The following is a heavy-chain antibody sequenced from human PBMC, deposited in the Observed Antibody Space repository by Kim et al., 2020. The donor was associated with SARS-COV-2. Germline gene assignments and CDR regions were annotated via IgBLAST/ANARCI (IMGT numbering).Heavy chain of an antibody. Sequence: GGSLRLSCAGSGFTFDDYGMSWVRQVPGKGLEWVAGITWKGDTVGYVDSVKGRFTISRDNAKKSLYLQMNSLRDEDTALYHCARDAYYDNTGYYGLESWGPGTLVTVSS. D-gene: IGHD3-22*01. V-gene: IGHV3-20*01. CDR3: ARDAYYDNTGYYGLES. J-gene: IGHJ5*01. CDR2: ITWKGDTV. CDR1: GFTFDDYG.